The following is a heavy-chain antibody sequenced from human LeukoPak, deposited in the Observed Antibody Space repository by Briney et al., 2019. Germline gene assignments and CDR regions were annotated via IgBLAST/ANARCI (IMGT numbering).Heavy chain of an antibody. CDR1: GDSVSSNSAA. D-gene: IGHD1-26*01. J-gene: IGHJ4*02. CDR2: TYYRSKWYN. Sequence: SQTLSLTCAISGDSVSSNSAAWNWIRQSPSRGLEWLGRTYYRSKWYNDYAVSVKSLITINPDTSKNQFSLQLNSVTPEDTAVYYCARDGGNSGSYYMEAFDYWGQGTLVTVSS. V-gene: IGHV6-1*01. CDR3: ARDGGNSGSYYMEAFDY.